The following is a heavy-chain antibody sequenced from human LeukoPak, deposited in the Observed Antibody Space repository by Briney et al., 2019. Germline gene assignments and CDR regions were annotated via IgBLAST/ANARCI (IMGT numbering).Heavy chain of an antibody. CDR3: AREGAAGYYFDY. CDR1: GFSFSIYS. CDR2: ISSSSSYI. Sequence: GGSLPLSCAASGFSFSIYSMNGGRQAPGKGRECVSSISSSSSYIYYADSVKGRFTISRDNAKNSLYLQMNSLRAEDTAVYYCAREGAAGYYFDYWGQGTLVTVSS. J-gene: IGHJ4*02. D-gene: IGHD6-13*01. V-gene: IGHV3-21*01.